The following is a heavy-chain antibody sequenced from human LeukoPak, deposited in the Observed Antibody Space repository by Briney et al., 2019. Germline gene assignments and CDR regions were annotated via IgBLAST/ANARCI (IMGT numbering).Heavy chain of an antibody. CDR2: INPNTGGT. Sequence: GASVKVSCKASGYTFTDYYVHWVRQAPGQGLGWMGWINPNTGGTNYAQKFQGRVTMTRDTSINTAYMELTRLRSDDTAVYYCAREPLDYWGQGTLVTVSS. CDR1: GYTFTDYY. CDR3: AREPLDY. J-gene: IGHJ4*02. V-gene: IGHV1-2*02.